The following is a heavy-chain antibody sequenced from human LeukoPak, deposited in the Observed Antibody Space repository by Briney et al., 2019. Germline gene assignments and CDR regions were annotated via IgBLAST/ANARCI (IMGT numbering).Heavy chain of an antibody. CDR3: AKGAVDTAIPSWFDP. D-gene: IGHD5-18*01. V-gene: IGHV3-30*02. J-gene: IGHJ5*02. Sequence: PGGSLRLSCAASGFTFSSYGMHWVRQAPGKGLEWVAFIRYDGSNKYYADSVKGRFTISRDNSKNTLYLQMNSLRAEDTAVYYCAKGAVDTAIPSWFDPWGQGTLVTVSS. CDR2: IRYDGSNK. CDR1: GFTFSSYG.